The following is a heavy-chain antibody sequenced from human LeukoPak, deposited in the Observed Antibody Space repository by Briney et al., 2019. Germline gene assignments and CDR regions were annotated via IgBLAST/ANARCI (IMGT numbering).Heavy chain of an antibody. CDR3: AKDSAQGLFDWLLSC. Sequence: GVSLRLSCASSGFTFSSCARSLVRQAPGKGLEWVSAISGSGGSTYYADSVQGRFPISRDNSKNTLYLQMNSLRAEDTAVYYCAKDSAQGLFDWLLSCWGQGTLVTVSS. V-gene: IGHV3-23*01. J-gene: IGHJ4*02. CDR1: GFTFSSCA. D-gene: IGHD3-9*01. CDR2: ISGSGGST.